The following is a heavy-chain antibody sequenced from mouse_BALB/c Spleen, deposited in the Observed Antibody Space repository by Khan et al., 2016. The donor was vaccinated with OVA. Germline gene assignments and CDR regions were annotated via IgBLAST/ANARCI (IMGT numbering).Heavy chain of an antibody. CDR1: GYTFTDYN. J-gene: IGHJ3*01. Sequence: VQLQQSGPELGKPGASVKIPCKASGYTFTDYNVDWVKQSHGKSLEWIGDINPNNGDTIYNQKFKGKATLTADKSSNTAYMELRSLASEDTAVYYCERLGYGSFGYGGQGTLVTVSA. CDR3: ERLGYGSFGY. D-gene: IGHD1-1*01. CDR2: INPNNGDT. V-gene: IGHV1-18*01.